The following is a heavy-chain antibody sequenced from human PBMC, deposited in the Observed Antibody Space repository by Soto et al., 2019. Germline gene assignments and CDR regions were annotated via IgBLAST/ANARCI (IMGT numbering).Heavy chain of an antibody. D-gene: IGHD5-18*01. J-gene: IGHJ6*02. Sequence: EVQLVESGGGLVKPGGSLRLSCAASGFTFSNAWMNWVRQAPGKGLEWVGRIKSKTDGGTTDYAAPVKGRFTISRDDSKHTLYLQMNSLKTEDTAVYYCTTALVDTAMVLYYYYGMAVWGQGTTVTVYS. CDR2: IKSKTDGGTT. V-gene: IGHV3-15*07. CDR1: GFTFSNAW. CDR3: TTALVDTAMVLYYYYGMAV.